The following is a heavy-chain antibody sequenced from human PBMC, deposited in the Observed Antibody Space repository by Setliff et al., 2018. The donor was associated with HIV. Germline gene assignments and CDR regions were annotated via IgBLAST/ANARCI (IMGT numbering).Heavy chain of an antibody. J-gene: IGHJ4*02. D-gene: IGHD2-15*01. V-gene: IGHV4-4*02. CDR1: GGSISSSDW. CDR3: SRSSYCSGGSCSTFAY. CDR2: IHHSGRT. Sequence: LSLTCAVSGGSISSSDWWTWVRQPPGRGLEWIGEIHHSGRTNYNPSLKSRVTISVDQSENQFSLRLSSVTAADTAVYYCSRSSYCSGGSCSTFAYWGQGTLVTVSS.